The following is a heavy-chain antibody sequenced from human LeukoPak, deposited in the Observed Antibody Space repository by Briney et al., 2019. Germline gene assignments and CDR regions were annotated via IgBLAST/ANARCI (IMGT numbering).Heavy chain of an antibody. D-gene: IGHD6-19*01. V-gene: IGHV3-30-3*01. CDR3: ARVGSGWYGTDAFDI. CDR1: GFTFSSYA. CDR2: ISYDGSNK. Sequence: PGGSLRLSCAASGFTFSSYAMHWVRQAPGKGLEWVAVISYDGSNKYYADSVKGRFTISRDISKNTLYLQMNSLRAEDTAVYYCARVGSGWYGTDAFDIWGQGTMVTVSS. J-gene: IGHJ3*02.